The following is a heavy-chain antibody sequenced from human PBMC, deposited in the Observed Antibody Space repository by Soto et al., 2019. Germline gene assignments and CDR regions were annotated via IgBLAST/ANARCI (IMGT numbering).Heavy chain of an antibody. CDR1: GGSISSGGYY. J-gene: IGHJ6*02. V-gene: IGHV4-31*03. CDR3: ARAQLRFLEWLSEVRDYGMDV. CDR2: IYYSGST. D-gene: IGHD3-3*01. Sequence: PSETLSLTCTVSGGSISSGGYYWSWIRQHPGKGLEWIGYIYYSGSTYYNPSLKSRVTISVDTSKNQFSLKLSSVTAADTAVYYCARAQLRFLEWLSEVRDYGMDVWGQGTTVTVSS.